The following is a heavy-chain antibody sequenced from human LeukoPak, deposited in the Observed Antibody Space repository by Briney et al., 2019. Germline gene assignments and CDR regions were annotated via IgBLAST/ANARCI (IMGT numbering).Heavy chain of an antibody. V-gene: IGHV4-59*01. D-gene: IGHD5-24*01. Sequence: PSETLSLTCTVSGGSISSYYWSWIRQPPGKGLEWIGYIYYSGSTNYNPSLKSRVTISVDTSKNQFSLKLSSVTAADTAVYYCARDGKDGSTFDYWGQGTLVTVSS. CDR1: GGSISSYY. J-gene: IGHJ4*02. CDR3: ARDGKDGSTFDY. CDR2: IYYSGST.